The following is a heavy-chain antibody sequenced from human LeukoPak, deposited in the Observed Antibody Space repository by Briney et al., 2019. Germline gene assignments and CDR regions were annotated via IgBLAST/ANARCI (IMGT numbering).Heavy chain of an antibody. CDR1: GGTFSSYA. Sequence: ASVKVSCKASGGTFSSYAISWVRQAPGQGLEWMGWISTYNGNTYYAQKFQGRATMTTDTSTRTGYMELRNLKSDDTAVYYCAREAAAAGVFWFDPWGQGTLVTVSS. V-gene: IGHV1-18*01. CDR3: AREAAAAGVFWFDP. D-gene: IGHD6-13*01. CDR2: ISTYNGNT. J-gene: IGHJ5*02.